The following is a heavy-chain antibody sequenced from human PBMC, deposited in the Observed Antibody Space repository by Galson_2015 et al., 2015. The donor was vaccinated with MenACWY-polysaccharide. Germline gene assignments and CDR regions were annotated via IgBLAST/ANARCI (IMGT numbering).Heavy chain of an antibody. CDR3: ARTVRRRAVCYYYYYMDV. Sequence: SVKVSCKASGYTFTSYDITWARQATGQGLEWMGWMNTNSGNTGYAQKFQGRVTMTRNTSISTAYMELSSLRSEDTAVYYCARTVRRRAVCYYYYYMDVWGKGTTVTVSS. CDR1: GYTFTSYD. D-gene: IGHD1-14*01. V-gene: IGHV1-8*01. CDR2: MNTNSGNT. J-gene: IGHJ6*03.